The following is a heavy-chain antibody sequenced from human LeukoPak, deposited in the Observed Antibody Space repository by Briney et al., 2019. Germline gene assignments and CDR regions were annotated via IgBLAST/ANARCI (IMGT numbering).Heavy chain of an antibody. Sequence: SVKVSCKASGGTFSSYAISWVRQAPGQGLEWMGGIIPIFGTANYAQKFQGRVTITADKSTSTAYMELSSLRSEDTAVYCCAFGAMVPGSYGMDVWGKGTTVTVSS. D-gene: IGHD3-10*01. CDR2: IIPIFGTA. V-gene: IGHV1-69*06. J-gene: IGHJ6*04. CDR1: GGTFSSYA. CDR3: AFGAMVPGSYGMDV.